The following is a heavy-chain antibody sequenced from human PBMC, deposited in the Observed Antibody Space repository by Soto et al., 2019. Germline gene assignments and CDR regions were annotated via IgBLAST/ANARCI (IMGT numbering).Heavy chain of an antibody. CDR3: AKNQERELPRVIDF. CDR2: MSGSSSTT. V-gene: IGHV3-23*01. D-gene: IGHD1-7*01. Sequence: EVRLLESGGGLVKPGGSLRLSCATSGLTFSNYAMSWVRQAPGGGLEWVSSMSGSSSTTYYADSVRGRFTISRDRSKNTLYQQMRSLRAEDTALYYCAKNQERELPRVIDFWGQGTLVTVSS. J-gene: IGHJ4*02. CDR1: GLTFSNYA.